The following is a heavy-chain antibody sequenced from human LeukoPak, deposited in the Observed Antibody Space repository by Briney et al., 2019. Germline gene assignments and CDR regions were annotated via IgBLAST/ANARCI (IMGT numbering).Heavy chain of an antibody. CDR1: GFSVSTSY. CDR2: IYSGGTT. D-gene: IGHD3-16*01. V-gene: IGHV3-66*01. Sequence: GGSLGLSCAASGFSVSTSYMNWVRQAPGKGLEWVSVIYSGGTTYYADSVKGRFTISRDSSKNTVYLQMNSLRVDDTAGYYCARDPLGGLFDYWGQGTLVTVSS. J-gene: IGHJ4*02. CDR3: ARDPLGGLFDY.